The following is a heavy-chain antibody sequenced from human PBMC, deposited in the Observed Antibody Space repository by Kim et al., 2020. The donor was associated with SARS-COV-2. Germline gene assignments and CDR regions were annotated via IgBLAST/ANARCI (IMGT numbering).Heavy chain of an antibody. V-gene: IGHV3-48*02. Sequence: GGSLRLSCAASGFTFSSYSMNWVRQAPGKGLEWVSYISSSSSTIYYADSVKGRFTISRDNAKNSLYLQMNSLRDEDTAVYYCARGRLGYCSGGSCYNFDYWGQGTLVTVSS. CDR2: ISSSSSTI. D-gene: IGHD2-15*01. J-gene: IGHJ4*02. CDR3: ARGRLGYCSGGSCYNFDY. CDR1: GFTFSSYS.